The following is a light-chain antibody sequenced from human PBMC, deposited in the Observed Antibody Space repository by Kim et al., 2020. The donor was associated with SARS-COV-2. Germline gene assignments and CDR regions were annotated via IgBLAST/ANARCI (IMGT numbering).Light chain of an antibody. CDR2: DVS. Sequence: QSALTQPASVSGSPGQSITFSCTGTSSDIGGYNYVSWYQQHPGKAPKLMIYDVSNRPSGVSSRFSGSKSGNTASLTISGLQAEDEADYYCSSYTSSSTLVFGGGTQLTVL. CDR3: SSYTSSSTLV. V-gene: IGLV2-14*03. CDR1: SSDIGGYNY. J-gene: IGLJ2*01.